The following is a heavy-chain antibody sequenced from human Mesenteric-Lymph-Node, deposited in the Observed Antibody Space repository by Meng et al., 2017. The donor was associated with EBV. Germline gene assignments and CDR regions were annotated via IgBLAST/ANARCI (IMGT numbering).Heavy chain of an antibody. CDR3: ATFNSGSYKYYFDH. V-gene: IGHV4-4*02. J-gene: IGHJ4*02. CDR1: GGSLSSGRW. CDR2: HGGTR. D-gene: IGHD6-19*01. Sequence: QLQLQESGPRLVKPAETLSLTCGVSGGSLSSGRWWSWVRQPPGKGLEWIGEHGGTRNYNPSLRSRVTTSLDYSKNQFSLTLRSVTAADTAVYYCATFNSGSYKYYFDHWGRGILVNVSS.